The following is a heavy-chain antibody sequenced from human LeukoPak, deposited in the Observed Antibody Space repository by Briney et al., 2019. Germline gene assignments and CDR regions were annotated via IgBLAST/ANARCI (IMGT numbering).Heavy chain of an antibody. CDR2: IIPIFGKA. J-gene: IGHJ3*02. Sequence: ASVKVSCKASGGTFSSYAISWVRQAPGQGLEWMGGIIPIFGKANYVQKFQGRVTITTDESTSTAYMELSSLRSEDTAVYYCASKLRTQDAFDIWGQGTMVTVSS. V-gene: IGHV1-69*05. CDR3: ASKLRTQDAFDI. D-gene: IGHD4-17*01. CDR1: GGTFSSYA.